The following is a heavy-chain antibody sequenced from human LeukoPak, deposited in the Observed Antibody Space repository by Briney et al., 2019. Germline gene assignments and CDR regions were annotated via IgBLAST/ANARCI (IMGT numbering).Heavy chain of an antibody. V-gene: IGHV1-18*01. CDR1: GYTFTNYG. J-gene: IGHJ4*01. Sequence: ASVKVSCKASGYTFTNYGCSWVRQAPGQGLKWMGWISAYNGNADYAQKFQGRVNMTTDTSTSTVYMELRRLASDDTAMYYCARDRSSSSLWGQGTLVTVSS. D-gene: IGHD6-6*01. CDR2: ISAYNGNA. CDR3: ARDRSSSSL.